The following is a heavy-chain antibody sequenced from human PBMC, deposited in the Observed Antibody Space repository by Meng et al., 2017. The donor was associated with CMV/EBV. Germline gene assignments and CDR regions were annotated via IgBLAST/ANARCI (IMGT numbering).Heavy chain of an antibody. V-gene: IGHV4-61*01. D-gene: IGHD2-2*01. Sequence: SETLSLTCTVSGGSVSSGSYYWSWIRQPPGKGLEWIGYIYYSGSTNYNPSLKSRVTMSVDTSKNQFSLKLSSVTAADTAVYYCAGRIVVVPAAVKGDYYYYGMDVWGQGTTVTVSS. CDR3: AGRIVVVPAAVKGDYYYYGMDV. CDR1: GGSVSSGSYY. J-gene: IGHJ6*02. CDR2: IYYSGST.